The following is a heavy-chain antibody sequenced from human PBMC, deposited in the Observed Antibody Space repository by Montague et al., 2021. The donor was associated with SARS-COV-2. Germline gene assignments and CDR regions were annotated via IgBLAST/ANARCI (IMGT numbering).Heavy chain of an antibody. CDR2: ISSSSSYI. Sequence: SLRLSCAASGFTFSSYSMNWVRQAPGKGLEWVSSISSSSSYIYYADSVKGRFTISRDNAKNSLYPQMNSLRAEDTAVYYCARDHYDILTGYYYWGQGTLVTVSS. D-gene: IGHD3-9*01. CDR3: ARDHYDILTGYYY. J-gene: IGHJ4*02. CDR1: GFTFSSYS. V-gene: IGHV3-21*01.